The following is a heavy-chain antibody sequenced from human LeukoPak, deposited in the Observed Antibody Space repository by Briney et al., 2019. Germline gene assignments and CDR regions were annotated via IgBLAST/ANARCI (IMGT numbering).Heavy chain of an antibody. J-gene: IGHJ4*02. D-gene: IGHD6-13*01. CDR2: IKQDGGEK. Sequence: GGSLRLSCAASRFTFSSYWMTWVRQAPGKGLEWVANIKQDGGEKHYVDSVQGRFTISRDNAKNSLYLQMNSLRAEDTAVYYCAREAAGPAGVHFDLWGRGTPVTVSS. CDR1: RFTFSSYW. CDR3: AREAAGPAGVHFDL. V-gene: IGHV3-7*01.